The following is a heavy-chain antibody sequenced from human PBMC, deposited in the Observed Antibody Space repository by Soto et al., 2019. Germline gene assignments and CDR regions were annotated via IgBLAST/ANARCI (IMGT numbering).Heavy chain of an antibody. Sequence: PGGSLRLSCAASGFTVSSNYMSWVRPAPGKGLEWVSVIYSGGSTYYADSVKGRFTISRDNSKNTLYLQMNSLRAEDTAVYYCARTRVVTARSAFDIWGQGTMVTVS. D-gene: IGHD2-21*02. V-gene: IGHV3-66*01. J-gene: IGHJ3*02. CDR3: ARTRVVTARSAFDI. CDR2: IYSGGST. CDR1: GFTVSSNY.